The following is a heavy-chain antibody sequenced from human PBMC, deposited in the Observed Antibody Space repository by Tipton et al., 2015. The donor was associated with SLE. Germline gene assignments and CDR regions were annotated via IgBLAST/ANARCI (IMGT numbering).Heavy chain of an antibody. CDR3: TRHDYDDNGYYMLYFDY. D-gene: IGHD3-22*01. CDR1: GYSISSGHY. V-gene: IGHV4-38-2*01. J-gene: IGHJ4*02. CDR2: ISHSGNT. Sequence: TLSLTCAVSGYSISSGHYWGWIRQPPGKGLEWIASISHSGNTYYNPSLKRRVSMSIDTSKNQVFLRLSFATAADTAVYYCTRHDYDDNGYYMLYFDYWGQGTLVTVSS.